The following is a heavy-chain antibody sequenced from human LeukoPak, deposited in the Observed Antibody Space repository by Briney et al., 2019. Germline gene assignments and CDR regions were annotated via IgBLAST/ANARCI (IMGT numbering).Heavy chain of an antibody. V-gene: IGHV3-11*04. D-gene: IGHD2-15*01. CDR2: ISSSGSTI. Sequence: GGSLRLSCAASGFTFSDYYMSWIRQAPGKGLEWVSYISSSGSTIYYADSVKGRFTISRDNAKNSLYLQMNSLRAEDTAVYYCARRDCSGGSCYLSLTTIDYWGQGTLVTVSP. J-gene: IGHJ4*02. CDR1: GFTFSDYY. CDR3: ARRDCSGGSCYLSLTTIDY.